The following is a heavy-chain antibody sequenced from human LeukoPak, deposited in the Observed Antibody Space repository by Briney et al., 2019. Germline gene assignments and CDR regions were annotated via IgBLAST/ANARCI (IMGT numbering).Heavy chain of an antibody. Sequence: SETLSLTCAVSGGSISSSNWWSWIRQPPGKGLEWIGEIYHSGSTNYNPSLKSRVTISVDTSKNQFSLKLSSVTAADTAVYYCARGFSSSWYRDLDYWGQGTLVTVSS. D-gene: IGHD6-13*01. CDR3: ARGFSSSWYRDLDY. V-gene: IGHV4-4*02. CDR1: GGSISSSNW. J-gene: IGHJ4*02. CDR2: IYHSGST.